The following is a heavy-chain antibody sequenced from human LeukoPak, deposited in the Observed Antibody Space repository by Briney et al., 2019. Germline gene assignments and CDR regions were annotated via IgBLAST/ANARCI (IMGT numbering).Heavy chain of an antibody. CDR3: ARGVYIAAAQYGY. Sequence: PGGSLRLSCAASGFSLSSFGISWIRQPPGKGLEWIGYIYYSGTTNYNPSLKSRVTISVDTSKNQFSLKLNSVTAADTAVYYCARGVYIAAAQYGYWGQGTLVTVSS. J-gene: IGHJ4*02. CDR2: IYYSGTT. V-gene: IGHV4-59*01. D-gene: IGHD6-13*01. CDR1: GFSLSSFG.